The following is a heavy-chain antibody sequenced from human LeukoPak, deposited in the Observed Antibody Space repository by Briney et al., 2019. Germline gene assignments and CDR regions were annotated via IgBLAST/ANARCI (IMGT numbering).Heavy chain of an antibody. D-gene: IGHD2-2*01. V-gene: IGHV3-30*09. J-gene: IGHJ4*02. CDR3: ARVDWEGSRSYYFDY. CDR1: GFTFSSYA. Sequence: PGGSLRLSCAASGFTFSSYAMHWVRQAPGKGLEWVAVISYDGSNKYYADSVKGRFAISRDNSKNTLFLQMNNLRAEDTAVYYCARVDWEGSRSYYFDYWGQGTLVTVSS. CDR2: ISYDGSNK.